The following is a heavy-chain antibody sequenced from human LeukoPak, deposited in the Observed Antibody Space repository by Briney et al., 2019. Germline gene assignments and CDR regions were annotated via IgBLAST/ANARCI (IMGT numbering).Heavy chain of an antibody. Sequence: SETLSLTCTVSGGSISSYYWSWIRQPPGKGLEWIGYIYYSGSTNYNPSLKSRVTISIDTSKNQFSLKLSSVTAADTAVYYCARDGIAAAAENYFDYWGQGTLVTVSS. D-gene: IGHD6-13*01. V-gene: IGHV4-59*01. CDR1: GGSISSYY. CDR3: ARDGIAAAAENYFDY. J-gene: IGHJ4*02. CDR2: IYYSGST.